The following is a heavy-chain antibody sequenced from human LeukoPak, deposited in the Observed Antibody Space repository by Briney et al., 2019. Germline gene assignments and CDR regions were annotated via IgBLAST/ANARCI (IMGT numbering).Heavy chain of an antibody. CDR3: AKVWYRIAAAGYYFDY. D-gene: IGHD6-13*01. Sequence: GGSLRLSCAASGFTFNSYAMSWVRQAPGKGLEWVSSISGSGGSTYYADSVKGRFTISRDNSKNTLYLQMNSLRAEDTAVYYCAKVWYRIAAAGYYFDYWGQGTLVTVFS. V-gene: IGHV3-23*01. J-gene: IGHJ4*02. CDR2: ISGSGGST. CDR1: GFTFNSYA.